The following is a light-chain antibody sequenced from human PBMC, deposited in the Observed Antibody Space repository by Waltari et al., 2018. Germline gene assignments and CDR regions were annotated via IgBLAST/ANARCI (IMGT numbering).Light chain of an antibody. V-gene: IGKV1-39*01. CDR1: QSINSN. Sequence: DIQMTQSPSSLSSSVGGRVTITCRASQSINSNLNWYQQTPGKAPKLLIYGASSLQSGVPSRFGGSGSGTDFTLTITSLQPEDFASYFCQQGYSAPWTFGQGTKVEIK. CDR2: GAS. CDR3: QQGYSAPWT. J-gene: IGKJ1*01.